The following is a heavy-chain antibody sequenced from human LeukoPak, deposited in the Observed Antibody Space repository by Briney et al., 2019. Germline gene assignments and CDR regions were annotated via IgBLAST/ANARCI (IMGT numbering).Heavy chain of an antibody. CDR2: LSDSGGGT. CDR3: AKDLAYGGNSPFDY. Sequence: PGGSLRLSCAVSGVPFSSYAMSWVRQPPGKGLEWVSSLSDSGGGTYYADSVKGRSTISRDNSKSTLYLQMNSLRAEDTAVYYCAKDLAYGGNSPFDYWGQGTLVTVSS. D-gene: IGHD4-23*01. CDR1: GVPFSSYA. J-gene: IGHJ4*02. V-gene: IGHV3-23*01.